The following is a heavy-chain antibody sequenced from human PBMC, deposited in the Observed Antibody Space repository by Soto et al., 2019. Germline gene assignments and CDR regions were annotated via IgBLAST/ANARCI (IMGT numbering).Heavy chain of an antibody. V-gene: IGHV1-3*01. D-gene: IGHD3-10*01. J-gene: IGHJ6*03. CDR1: GYTFTSYA. Sequence: ASVKVSCKASGYTFTSYAMHWVRQAPGQRLEWMGWINAGNGNTKYSQKFQGRVTITRDTSASTAYMELSSLRSEDTAVYYCARDGSGSSSDYYYYYYMDVWGKGTTVTVSS. CDR2: INAGNGNT. CDR3: ARDGSGSSSDYYYYYYMDV.